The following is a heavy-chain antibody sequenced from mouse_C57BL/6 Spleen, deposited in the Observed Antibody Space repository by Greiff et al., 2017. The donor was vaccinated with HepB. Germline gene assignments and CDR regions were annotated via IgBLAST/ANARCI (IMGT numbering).Heavy chain of an antibody. J-gene: IGHJ2*01. Sequence: DVKLQESGPGLVKPSQSLSLTCSVTGYSITSGYYWNWIRQFPGNKLEWMGYISYDGSNNYNPSLKNRISITRDTSKNQFFLKLNSVTTEDTATYYCANYGNYEVYCDYWGQGTTLTVSS. CDR1: GYSITSGYY. CDR2: ISYDGSN. D-gene: IGHD2-1*01. CDR3: ANYGNYEVYCDY. V-gene: IGHV3-6*01.